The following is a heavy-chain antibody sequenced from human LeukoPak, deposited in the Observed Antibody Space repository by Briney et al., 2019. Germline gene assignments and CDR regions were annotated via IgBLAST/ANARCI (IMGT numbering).Heavy chain of an antibody. Sequence: PGRSLRLSCAASGFTFSSYGMHWVRQAPGKGLEWVAVIWYDGSNKYYADSVKGRFTISRDNSKNTLYLQMNSLRAEDTAVYYCARDYVRGNAAFDIWGQGTMVTVSS. V-gene: IGHV3-33*01. D-gene: IGHD3-16*01. CDR2: IWYDGSNK. CDR1: GFTFSSYG. CDR3: ARDYVRGNAAFDI. J-gene: IGHJ3*02.